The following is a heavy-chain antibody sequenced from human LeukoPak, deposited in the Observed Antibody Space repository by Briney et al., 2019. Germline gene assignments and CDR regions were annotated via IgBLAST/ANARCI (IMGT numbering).Heavy chain of an antibody. CDR2: IYSGGST. V-gene: IGHV3-66*01. CDR1: EFSVGSDY. D-gene: IGHD5-12*01. J-gene: IGHJ4*02. Sequence: GGSLRLSCAASEFSVGSDYMTWVRQAPGKGLEWVSLIYSGGSTYYADSVKGRFTISRDNSKNTLYLQMNSLRAEDTAVYYCARVPSGYPTEYFDYWGQGTLVTVSS. CDR3: ARVPSGYPTEYFDY.